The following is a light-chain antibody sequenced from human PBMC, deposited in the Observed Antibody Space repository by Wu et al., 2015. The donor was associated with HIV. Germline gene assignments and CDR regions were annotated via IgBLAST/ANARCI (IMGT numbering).Light chain of an antibody. Sequence: VLTQSPDTLSVSAGERAIVSCRASQSVSSNLAWYQQKPGQAPRLLIFGASTRATGIPARFSGSGSETEFALTISSMQSEDSAVYYCQQYHSWPPLTFGGGTKVEIK. CDR3: QQYHSWPPLT. CDR2: GAS. CDR1: QSVSSN. J-gene: IGKJ4*01. V-gene: IGKV3-15*01.